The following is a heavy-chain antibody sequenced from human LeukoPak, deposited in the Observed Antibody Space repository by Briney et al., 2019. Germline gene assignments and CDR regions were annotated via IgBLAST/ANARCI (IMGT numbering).Heavy chain of an antibody. CDR1: GFSFSSTL. CDR2: FAGSDTTK. CDR3: TTLGYHLDS. J-gene: IGHJ4*02. V-gene: IGHV3-48*03. D-gene: IGHD3-22*01. Sequence: GGSLRLSCAASGFSFSSTLLTWVRQAPGKGLEWVAYFAGSDTTKYYADSVRGRFTISRDNAKNSLYLQMNSLRAEDTALYYCTTLGYHLDSWGQGTLVTVSS.